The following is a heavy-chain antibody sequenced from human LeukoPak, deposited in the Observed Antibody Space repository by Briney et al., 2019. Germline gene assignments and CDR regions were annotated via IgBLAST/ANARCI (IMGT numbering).Heavy chain of an antibody. V-gene: IGHV4-59*01. CDR1: GGAINSYY. D-gene: IGHD2-15*01. J-gene: IGHJ4*02. CDR3: ARDRAVGSGRYYFDY. Sequence: SETLSLTCTVSGGAINSYYWSWIRQPPGKGLEWIGYIYYAGSTNYNPSLKSRITISVDTSKNQFSLRLTSVTAADTAVYYCARDRAVGSGRYYFDYWGQGTLVTVSS. CDR2: IYYAGST.